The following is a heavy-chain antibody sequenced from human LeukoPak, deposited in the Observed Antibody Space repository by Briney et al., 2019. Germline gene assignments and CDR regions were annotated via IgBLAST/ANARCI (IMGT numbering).Heavy chain of an antibody. Sequence: GGSLRLSCAASGFTFDEYAMHWVRQAPGKGLEWVSGISWNGGSLDYVDSVKGRLTTPRDNAKNSLYLQMNSLRPEDTALYFCAKGTGRYWTFFDSWGQGTHVIVSS. CDR1: GFTFDEYA. D-gene: IGHD1-26*01. V-gene: IGHV3-9*01. CDR3: AKGTGRYWTFFDS. CDR2: ISWNGGSL. J-gene: IGHJ4*02.